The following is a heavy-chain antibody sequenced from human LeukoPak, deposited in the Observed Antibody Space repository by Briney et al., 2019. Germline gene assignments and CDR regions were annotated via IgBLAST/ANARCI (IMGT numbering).Heavy chain of an antibody. D-gene: IGHD6-19*01. CDR3: ARAEKAVTGTLDY. J-gene: IGHJ4*02. V-gene: IGHV4-59*01. CDR2: MYNRGST. Sequence: SETLSLTCTVSGDSLSNYYWSWIRQSPGKKLEWIGYMYNRGSTIYNPSLKSRVTISTDTSKNQFSLRLTSVTAADTAVYYCARAEKAVTGTLDYWGQGTLITASS. CDR1: GDSLSNYY.